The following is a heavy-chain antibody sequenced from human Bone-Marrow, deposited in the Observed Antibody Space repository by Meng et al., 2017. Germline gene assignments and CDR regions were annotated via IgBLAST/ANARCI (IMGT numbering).Heavy chain of an antibody. CDR3: ATGAAAADH. CDR2: IKRNSDGGTI. CDR1: GLSFTDAW. V-gene: IGHV3-15*01. Sequence: EVKVVESGECLVKAGGSLRLSGVASGLSFTDAWMSWVRQAPGKGLEWVGRIKRNSDGGTIDYAAPVKGRFTISRDDSKNTLYLQMDSLITEDTAVYFCATGAAAADHWGQGTLVTVSS. J-gene: IGHJ4*02. D-gene: IGHD6-13*01.